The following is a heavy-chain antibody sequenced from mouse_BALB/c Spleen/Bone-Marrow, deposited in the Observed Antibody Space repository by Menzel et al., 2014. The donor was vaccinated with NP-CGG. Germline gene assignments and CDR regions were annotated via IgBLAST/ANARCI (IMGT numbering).Heavy chain of an antibody. CDR3: ARDSSGGILAMDY. CDR1: GDSITSGY. V-gene: IGHV3-8*02. Sequence: VQLKQSGPSLVKPSQTLSLTCSASGDSITSGYWNWIRKFPGNKLEYMGYISYSGSTYYNPSLKSRISISRNISKNQYYLQLNSVTTEDTATYCCARDSSGGILAMDYWGQGTSVTVSS. D-gene: IGHD3-2*01. J-gene: IGHJ4*01. CDR2: ISYSGST.